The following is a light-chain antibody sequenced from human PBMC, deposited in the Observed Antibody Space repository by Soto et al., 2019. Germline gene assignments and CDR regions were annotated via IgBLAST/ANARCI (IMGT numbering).Light chain of an antibody. Sequence: QSALTQPASVSGSPGQSITISCTGTSSDVGGYNYVSWYQQHPGKAPKLMIYEVSNRPSGVSNRFSGSKSGNTASLTISGLQAEDEADYYCSSYTSSSTLFGTGTKVPV. J-gene: IGLJ1*01. V-gene: IGLV2-14*01. CDR1: SSDVGGYNY. CDR3: SSYTSSSTL. CDR2: EVS.